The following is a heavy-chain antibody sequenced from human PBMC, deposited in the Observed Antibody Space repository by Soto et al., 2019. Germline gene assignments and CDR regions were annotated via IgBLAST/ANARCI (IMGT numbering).Heavy chain of an antibody. CDR2: ISGSGGST. D-gene: IGHD3-3*01. V-gene: IGHV3-23*01. CDR1: GFTFSSYA. J-gene: IGHJ6*02. CDR3: AKGGDFWSGYYTYYYYGMDV. Sequence: PGGSLRLSCAASGFTFSSYAMSWVRQAPGKGLEWVSAISGSGGSTYYADSVKGRFTISRDNSKNTLYLQMNSLRAEDTAVYYCAKGGDFWSGYYTYYYYGMDVWGQGTTVTVSS.